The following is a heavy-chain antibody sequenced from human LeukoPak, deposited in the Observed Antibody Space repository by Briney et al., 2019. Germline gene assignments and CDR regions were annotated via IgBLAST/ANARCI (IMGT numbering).Heavy chain of an antibody. D-gene: IGHD1-26*01. Sequence: SETLSLTCAVYGGSFSGYYWSWIRQPPGKGLEWIGEINHSGSTNYNPSLKSRVTISVDTSKNQFSLKLSSVTAADTAVYYCARGSERYWGQGTLVTVSS. V-gene: IGHV4-34*01. CDR3: ARGSERY. J-gene: IGHJ4*02. CDR1: GGSFSGYY. CDR2: INHSGST.